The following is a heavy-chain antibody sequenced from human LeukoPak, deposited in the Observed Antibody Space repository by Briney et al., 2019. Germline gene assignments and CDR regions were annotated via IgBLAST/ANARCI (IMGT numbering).Heavy chain of an antibody. V-gene: IGHV3-7*01. J-gene: IGHJ4*02. CDR2: IKQDGSEK. CDR1: GFTFSSYW. CDR3: AREYGDYVFDY. D-gene: IGHD4-17*01. Sequence: GGSLRLSCAASGFTFSSYWMSWVRQAPGKGLEWVANIKQDGSEKYYVDSVKGRSTISRDNAKNSLYLQMNSLRAEDTAVYYCAREYGDYVFDYWGQGTLVTVSS.